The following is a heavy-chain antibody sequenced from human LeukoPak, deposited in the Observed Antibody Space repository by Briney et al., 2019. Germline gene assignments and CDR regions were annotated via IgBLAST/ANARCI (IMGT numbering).Heavy chain of an antibody. Sequence: PSETLSLTCAVSGYSISSGYYWGWIRQPPGKWLEWIGSISHSGSTYYNPSLKSRVTISVDMSKNQFSLKLSSVTAADTAVYYCARHGESGYSGYIDYWGQGTLVTVSS. D-gene: IGHD5-12*01. CDR2: ISHSGST. CDR3: ARHGESGYSGYIDY. J-gene: IGHJ4*02. V-gene: IGHV4-38-2*01. CDR1: GYSISSGYY.